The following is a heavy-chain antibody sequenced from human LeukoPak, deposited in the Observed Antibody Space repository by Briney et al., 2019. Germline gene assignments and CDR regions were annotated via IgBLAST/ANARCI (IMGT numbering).Heavy chain of an antibody. D-gene: IGHD3-22*01. J-gene: IGHJ4*02. CDR1: GFIFDDYT. V-gene: IGHV3-43*01. Sequence: GSLRLSCAASGFIFDDYTMHWVRQGPGKTLEWVALVSWDGTPYYADSVKGRFTISRDNSKNALYLEMDSLRTDDTAFYYCAKDLTYESSGTVIDNWGQGTLVTVSS. CDR2: VSWDGTP. CDR3: AKDLTYESSGTVIDN.